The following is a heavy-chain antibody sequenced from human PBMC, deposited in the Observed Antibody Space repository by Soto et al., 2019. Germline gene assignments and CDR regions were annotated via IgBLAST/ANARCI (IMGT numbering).Heavy chain of an antibody. V-gene: IGHV4-34*01. CDR1: GGSFSGYY. D-gene: IGHD2-15*01. CDR2: INHSGST. CDR3: ASLPLADCSSGSCYSGWFDP. Sequence: SETLSLTCAVYGGSFSGYYCSWIRQPPGKGLEWIGEINHSGSTNYNPSLKSRVTISIDTSKNQFSLKLSSVTAADTAVYYCASLPLADCSSGSCYSGWFDPWGQGTLVTVSS. J-gene: IGHJ5*02.